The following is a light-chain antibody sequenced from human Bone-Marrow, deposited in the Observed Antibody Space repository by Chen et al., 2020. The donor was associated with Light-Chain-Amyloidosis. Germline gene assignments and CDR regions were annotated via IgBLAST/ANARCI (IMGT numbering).Light chain of an antibody. J-gene: IGKJ2*01. V-gene: IGKV3-15*01. CDR3: QQYNNWPPDT. Sequence: EIVMTQSPATLSVSPGERVTLSCRASQSINSDLAWYQQKPGQAPRLLIYRASIRATGIPARFSGSGSGTEFTLTISSLQSEDFAVYYCQQYNNWPPDTFGQGTKLEIK. CDR1: QSINSD. CDR2: RAS.